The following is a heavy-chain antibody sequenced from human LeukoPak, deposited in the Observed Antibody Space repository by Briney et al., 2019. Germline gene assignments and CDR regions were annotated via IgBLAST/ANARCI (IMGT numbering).Heavy chain of an antibody. D-gene: IGHD3-10*01. CDR3: ARDGSGSYYNAAFFSRRRHVFDY. CDR2: INPSGGST. CDR1: GYTFTSYY. J-gene: IGHJ4*02. Sequence: GASVKVSCKASGYTFTSYYMHWVRQAPGQGLEWMGIINPSGGSTSYAQKFQGRVTMTRDTSTSTVYMELSSLRSEDTAVYYCARDGSGSYYNAAFFSRRRHVFDYWGQGTLVTVSS. V-gene: IGHV1-46*01.